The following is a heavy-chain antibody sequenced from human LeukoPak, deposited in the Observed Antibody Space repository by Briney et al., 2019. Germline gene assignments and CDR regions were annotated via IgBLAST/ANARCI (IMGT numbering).Heavy chain of an antibody. D-gene: IGHD3-10*01. Sequence: GGSLRLSCAASGFTFSSYAMSWVRQAPGKGLEWVSAISGSGGSTYYADSVKGRFTISRDNSKNTLYLQMNSLRAEDTAVYYCAKDRAGLLWFGELFPNYYYYGMDVWGQGTTVTVSS. CDR1: GFTFSSYA. J-gene: IGHJ6*02. V-gene: IGHV3-23*01. CDR2: ISGSGGST. CDR3: AKDRAGLLWFGELFPNYYYYGMDV.